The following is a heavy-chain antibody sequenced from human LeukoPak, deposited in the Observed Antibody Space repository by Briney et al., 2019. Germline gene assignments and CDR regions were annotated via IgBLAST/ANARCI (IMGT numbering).Heavy chain of an antibody. D-gene: IGHD1-7*01. V-gene: IGHV3-66*02. CDR3: ARDPGITGTTDY. CDR2: IYSGGST. J-gene: IGHJ4*02. CDR1: GFTVSSNY. Sequence: GGSLRLSCAASGFTVSSNYMSWVRQAPGKGLEWVSVIYSGGSTYYADSVKGRFTISRDNSKNTLYPQMNSLRAEDTAVYYCARDPGITGTTDYWGQGTLVTVSS.